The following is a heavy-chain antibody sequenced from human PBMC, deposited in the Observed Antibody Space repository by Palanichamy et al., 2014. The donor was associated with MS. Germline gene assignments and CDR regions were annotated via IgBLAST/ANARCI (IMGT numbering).Heavy chain of an antibody. CDR2: MKPNTGNT. J-gene: IGHJ4*02. V-gene: IGHV1-8*01. CDR1: GYTFGTYD. CDR3: GRSFSSGWFGVDY. Sequence: QVQLVQSGAEVRKPGASVKASCKASGYTFGTYDINWVRHVTGQGLEWMGWMKPNTGNTHYAQKFQGRVTMTRNTSISTAYMELTSLRPDDTAVYYCGRSFSSGWFGVDYWGQGILVTVSS. D-gene: IGHD6-25*01.